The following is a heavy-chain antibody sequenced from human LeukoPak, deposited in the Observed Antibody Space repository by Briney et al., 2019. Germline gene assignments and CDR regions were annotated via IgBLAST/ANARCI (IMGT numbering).Heavy chain of an antibody. V-gene: IGHV1-2*04. CDR1: GYTFTSYG. D-gene: IGHD3-10*01. CDR3: ARARITMVRPGLNRNWFDP. J-gene: IGHJ5*02. CDR2: INPNSGGT. Sequence: GASVKVSCKASGYTFTSYGISWVRQAPGQGLEWMGWINPNSGGTNYAQKFRGWVTMTRDTSISTAYMELSRLRSDDTAVYYCARARITMVRPGLNRNWFDPWGQGTLVTVSS.